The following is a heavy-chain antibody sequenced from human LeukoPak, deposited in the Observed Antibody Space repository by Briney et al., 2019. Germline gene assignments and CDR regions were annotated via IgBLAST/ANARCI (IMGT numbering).Heavy chain of an antibody. J-gene: IGHJ4*02. V-gene: IGHV1-2*02. D-gene: IGHD1-26*01. CDR2: INPNSGGT. CDR3: ARIVGATRAPDY. Sequence: ASVKVSCKASGYTFTGYYTHWVRRAPGQGLEWMGWINPNSGGTNYAQKFQGRVTMTRDTSISTAYMELSRLRSDDTAVYYCARIVGATRAPDYWGQGTLVTVSS. CDR1: GYTFTGYY.